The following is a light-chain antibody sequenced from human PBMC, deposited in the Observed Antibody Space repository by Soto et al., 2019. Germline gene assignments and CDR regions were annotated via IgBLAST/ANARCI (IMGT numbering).Light chain of an antibody. V-gene: IGKV3-11*01. CDR3: QQRSDWPPLT. J-gene: IGKJ4*01. CDR2: DAS. CDR1: QSVSSY. Sequence: EIVLTQSPATLSLSPGERATLSCRASQSVSSYLAWYQQKPGQAPRLLIYDASTRATGIPARFSGSGSGTDVTLLISSLEPEDVAVYYCQQRSDWPPLTLGGGTKVEIK.